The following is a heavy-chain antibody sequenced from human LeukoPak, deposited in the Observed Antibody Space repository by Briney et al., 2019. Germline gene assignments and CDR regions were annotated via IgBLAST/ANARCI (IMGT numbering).Heavy chain of an antibody. CDR3: ARDIASRRCDY. CDR2: IHRSGST. D-gene: IGHD6-6*01. CDR1: LDSTTSNF. Sequence: NPSETLSLTCTVSLDSTTSNFWSWVRQPPGKGLEWIGEIHRSGSTNYNPSLQSRVTISIDRSKNQIALELSSVTAADTAVYYCARDIASRRCDYWGQGTPVTVSS. V-gene: IGHV4-4*02. J-gene: IGHJ4*02.